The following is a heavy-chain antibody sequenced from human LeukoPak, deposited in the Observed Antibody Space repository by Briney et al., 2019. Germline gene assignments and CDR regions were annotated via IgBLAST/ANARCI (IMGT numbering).Heavy chain of an antibody. V-gene: IGHV4-34*01. CDR1: GGSFSGYY. Sequence: PSETLSLTCAVCGGSFSGYYWSWIRQPPGKGLEWIGEINHSGSTNYNPSLKSRVTISVDTSKNQFSLKLSSVTAADTAVYYCARQSQYSSGWTNYNWFDPWGQGTLVTVSS. J-gene: IGHJ5*02. CDR3: ARQSQYSSGWTNYNWFDP. D-gene: IGHD6-19*01. CDR2: INHSGST.